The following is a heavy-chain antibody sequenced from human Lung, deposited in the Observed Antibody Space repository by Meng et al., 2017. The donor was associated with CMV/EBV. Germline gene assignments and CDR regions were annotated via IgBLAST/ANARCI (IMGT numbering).Heavy chain of an antibody. CDR1: GGPFSSYA. J-gene: IGHJ5*02. CDR2: IIPIFGTA. V-gene: IGHV1-69*05. CDR3: ARNPYDYGISWFDP. Sequence: ASGGPFSSYAISWVRQAPGQGLEWMGGIIPIFGTANYAQKFQGRVTITTDESTSTAYMELSSLRSEDTAVYYCARNPYDYGISWFDPWGQGTLVTVSS. D-gene: IGHD4-17*01.